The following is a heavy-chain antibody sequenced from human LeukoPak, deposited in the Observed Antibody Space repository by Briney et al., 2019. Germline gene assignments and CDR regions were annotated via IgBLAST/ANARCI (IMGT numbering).Heavy chain of an antibody. J-gene: IGHJ5*02. CDR2: IKQDGSEK. CDR3: ARISYNWNDSEIWFYP. D-gene: IGHD1-1*01. Sequence: GGSLRLSCAASGFTLSTYWMSWVRQAPGKGLEWVANIKQDGSEKYYVDSVKGRFTISRDNAQNSLYLQMNSLRAEDAAVYYCARISYNWNDSEIWFYPWGQGTLVTVSS. V-gene: IGHV3-7*03. CDR1: GFTLSTYW.